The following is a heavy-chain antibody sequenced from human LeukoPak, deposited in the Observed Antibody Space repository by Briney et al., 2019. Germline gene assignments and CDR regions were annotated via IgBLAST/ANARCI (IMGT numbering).Heavy chain of an antibody. D-gene: IGHD6-13*01. CDR1: GGSISSSSYY. CDR2: IYHSGST. V-gene: IGHV4-39*07. J-gene: IGHJ5*02. Sequence: PSETLSLTCTVSGGSISSSSYYWGWIRQPPGKGLEWIGSIYHSGSTYYNPSLKSRVTISVDTSKNQFSLKLSSVTAADTAVYYCARVAAGTTKMKGDWFDPWGQGTLVTVSS. CDR3: ARVAAGTTKMKGDWFDP.